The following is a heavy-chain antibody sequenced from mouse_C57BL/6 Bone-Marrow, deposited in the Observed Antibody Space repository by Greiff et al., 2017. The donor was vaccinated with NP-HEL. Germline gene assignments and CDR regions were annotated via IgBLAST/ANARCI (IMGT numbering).Heavy chain of an antibody. V-gene: IGHV1-64*01. CDR3: ARDTTVVVPFDY. CDR2: IHPNSGST. Sequence: VQLQQPGAELVKPGASVKLSCKASGYTFTSYWMHWVKQRPGQGLEWIGMIHPNSGSTNYNEKFKSKATLTVDKSSSTAYMPLSSLTSEDSAVYYCARDTTVVVPFDYWGQGTTLTVSS. D-gene: IGHD1-1*01. CDR1: GYTFTSYW. J-gene: IGHJ2*01.